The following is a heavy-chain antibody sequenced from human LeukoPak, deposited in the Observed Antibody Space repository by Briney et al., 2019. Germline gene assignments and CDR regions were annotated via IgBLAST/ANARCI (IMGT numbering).Heavy chain of an antibody. Sequence: ASETLSLTRTVSGGSISSYYWSWIRQPPGKGLEWIGYIYYSGSTNYNPSLKSRVTLSVDTSKNQFSLKLSSVTAADTAVYYCARRAGTGGRDYFDYWGQGTLVTVSS. D-gene: IGHD3/OR15-3a*01. J-gene: IGHJ4*02. CDR1: GGSISSYY. CDR2: IYYSGST. V-gene: IGHV4-59*01. CDR3: ARRAGTGGRDYFDY.